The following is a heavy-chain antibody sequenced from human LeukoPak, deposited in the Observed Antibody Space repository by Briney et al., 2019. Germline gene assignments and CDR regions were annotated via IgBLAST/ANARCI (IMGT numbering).Heavy chain of an antibody. CDR3: ARELPPVVTYYFDY. CDR1: GFTFSSFG. CDR2: IWYDGSNK. D-gene: IGHD2-15*01. V-gene: IGHV3-33*01. J-gene: IGHJ4*02. Sequence: GGSLRLSCAASGFTFSSFGMHWVRQAPGKGLEWVAVIWYDGSNKYYADSVKGRFTISRDNSQNTLYLQMNSLRAEDTAVYYCARELPPVVTYYFDYWGQGTLVTVSS.